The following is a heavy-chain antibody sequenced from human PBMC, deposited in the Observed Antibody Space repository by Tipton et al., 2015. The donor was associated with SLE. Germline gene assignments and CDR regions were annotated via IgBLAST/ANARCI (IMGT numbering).Heavy chain of an antibody. CDR1: GGSFSGYY. CDR3: ARTMTRPLMWFDP. V-gene: IGHV4-34*01. D-gene: IGHD3-3*01. J-gene: IGHJ5*02. Sequence: TLSLTCAVYGGSFSGYYWRWIRQPPGKGLEWIGEINHSGSTNYNPSLKSRVTISVDTSKNQFSLKLSSVTAADTAVYYCARTMTRPLMWFDPWGQGTLVTVSS. CDR2: INHSGST.